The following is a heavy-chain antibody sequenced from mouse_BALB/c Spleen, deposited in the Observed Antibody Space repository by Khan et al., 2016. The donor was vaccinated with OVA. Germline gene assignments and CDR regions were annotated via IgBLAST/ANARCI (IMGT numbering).Heavy chain of an antibody. Sequence: QVQLQQSGAELVKAAASVTMSCTASGYTFTSYWMHWVKQRLGQGLEWFAETNPTNGRTYYNEKFKSKATLTVDTSSSKSYMLRNGTTFEDSAVYYCARIKKIVATYFDYWGQGTTLTVSS. CDR1: GYTFTSYW. D-gene: IGHD1-1*01. CDR3: ARIKKIVATYFDY. J-gene: IGHJ2*01. CDR2: TNPTNGRT. V-gene: IGHV1S81*02.